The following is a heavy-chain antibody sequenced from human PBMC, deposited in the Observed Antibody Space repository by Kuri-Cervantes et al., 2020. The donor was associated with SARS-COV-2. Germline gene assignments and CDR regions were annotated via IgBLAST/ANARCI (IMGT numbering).Heavy chain of an antibody. V-gene: IGHV4-38-2*02. J-gene: IGHJ4*02. CDR3: ARRNLRFLAGGYYFDY. CDR1: GYSISSGYY. Sequence: ESLKISCTVSGYSISSGYYWGWIRQPPGKGLEWIGSIYHSGSTYYNPSLKSRVTISADTSKNQFSLKLSSVTAADTAVYYCARRNLRFLAGGYYFDYWGQGTLVTVSS. D-gene: IGHD3-3*01. CDR2: IYHSGST.